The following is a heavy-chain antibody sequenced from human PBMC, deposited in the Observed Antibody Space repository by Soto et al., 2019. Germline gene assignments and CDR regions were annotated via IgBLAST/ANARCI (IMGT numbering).Heavy chain of an antibody. CDR1: GGSISRSSNY. V-gene: IGHV4-39*01. Sequence: SETLSLTCTVSGGSISRSSNYWGWIRQPPGKGLEWIGSMSYSGSTYYNPSLKSRVTISVDTSKNQFSLKLISVTGADTAVYYCARVVEYFDFWRGGNWFDPWGQGTMVTVSS. CDR2: MSYSGST. CDR3: ARVVEYFDFWRGGNWFDP. J-gene: IGHJ5*02. D-gene: IGHD3-3*01.